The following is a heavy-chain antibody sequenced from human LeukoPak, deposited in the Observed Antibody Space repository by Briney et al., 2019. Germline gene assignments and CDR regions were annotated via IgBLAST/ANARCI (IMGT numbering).Heavy chain of an antibody. D-gene: IGHD3-16*01. CDR2: IYYSGGT. CDR3: ARGAYDYVWGSYYGTPAY. CDR1: GDSMSNYY. Sequence: PSETLSLTCTVSGDSMSNYYWNWIRQPPGKGLEWIGYIYYSGGTNYNPSLKSRVTISVDTSKNQFSLKLRSVTAADTAVYYCARGAYDYVWGSYYGTPAYWGQGTLVTVSS. V-gene: IGHV4-59*01. J-gene: IGHJ4*02.